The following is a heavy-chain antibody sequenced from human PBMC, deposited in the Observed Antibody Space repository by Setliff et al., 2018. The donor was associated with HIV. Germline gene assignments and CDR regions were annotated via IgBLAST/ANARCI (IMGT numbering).Heavy chain of an antibody. D-gene: IGHD5-18*01. Sequence: GSLRLSCAASGFTFENCAMTWVRQAPGKGLEWVSFISSSSSYIYYADSVKGRFTISRDNSKNTMFLQMNSLRVEDTAIYYCAKMHTAMDPDTFDIWGQGTMVTVSS. V-gene: IGHV3-21*01. CDR3: AKMHTAMDPDTFDI. CDR2: ISSSSSYI. CDR1: GFTFENCA. J-gene: IGHJ3*02.